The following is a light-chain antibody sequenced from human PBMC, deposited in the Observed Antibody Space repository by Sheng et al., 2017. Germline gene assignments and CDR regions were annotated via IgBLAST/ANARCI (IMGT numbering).Light chain of an antibody. CDR2: DAS. CDR1: QGINTY. CDR3: QQYQSPPQT. Sequence: DIQMTQSPSSLSASVGDRVIITCRANQGINTYLNWYQQRPGKAPKLLIYDASTVETGVPSRFSGTGSGTDFTLTISFLQPEDVATYYCQQYQSPPQTFGEGTKVDLK. V-gene: IGKV1-33*01. J-gene: IGKJ1*01.